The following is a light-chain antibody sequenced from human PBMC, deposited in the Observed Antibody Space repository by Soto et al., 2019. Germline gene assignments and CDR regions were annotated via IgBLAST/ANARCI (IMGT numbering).Light chain of an antibody. CDR3: CSYAGSRV. V-gene: IGLV2-14*01. J-gene: IGLJ3*02. CDR2: EVS. Sequence: QSALTQPASVSGSPGQSITISCTGTSSDIGGYDYVSWYQQHPGKAPKLMIYEVSYRPSGVSNRFSGSKSGSTASLTISGLQAEDEADYYCCSYAGSRVFGGGTKLTVL. CDR1: SSDIGGYDY.